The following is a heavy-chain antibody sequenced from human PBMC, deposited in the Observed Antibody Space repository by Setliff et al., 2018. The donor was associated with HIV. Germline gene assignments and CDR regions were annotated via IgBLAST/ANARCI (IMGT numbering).Heavy chain of an antibody. CDR3: ARVSRNLYGHLDGFDI. V-gene: IGHV5-51*01. J-gene: IGHJ3*02. D-gene: IGHD3-10*01. Sequence: ESLKISCKGSGYSFTSYWIGWVRQMPGKGLEWMGIIYPGDSDTRYSPSFQGQVTISADKSISTAYLQWSSLKASDTAMYYCARVSRNLYGHLDGFDIWGHGTMVTVSS. CDR2: IYPGDSDT. CDR1: GYSFTSYW.